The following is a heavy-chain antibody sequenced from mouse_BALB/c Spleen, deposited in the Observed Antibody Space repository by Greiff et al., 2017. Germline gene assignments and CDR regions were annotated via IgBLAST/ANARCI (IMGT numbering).Heavy chain of an antibody. V-gene: IGHV5-6-5*01. D-gene: IGHD2-2*01. Sequence: EVKLVESGGGLVKPGGSLKLSCAASGFTFSSYAMSWVRQTPEKRLEWVASISSGGSTYYPDSVKGRFTISRDNPKNTLFLQMTSLRSEDTAMYYCARSGGYDDWFAYWGQGTLVTVSA. CDR1: GFTFSSYA. J-gene: IGHJ3*01. CDR3: ARSGGYDDWFAY. CDR2: ISSGGST.